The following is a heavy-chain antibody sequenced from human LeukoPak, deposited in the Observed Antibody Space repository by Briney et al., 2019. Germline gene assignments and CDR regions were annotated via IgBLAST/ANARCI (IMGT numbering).Heavy chain of an antibody. D-gene: IGHD2/OR15-2a*01. CDR1: GITFSSYG. CDR3: AKDPLSQIVTTLSSTYV. Sequence: GGSLRLSCAASGITFSSYGMHWVRQAPGKGLEWVAFIRYDGSNKYYADSVKGRFTISRDNSKNTLYLQMNSLRAEDTAVYYCAKDPLSQIVTTLSSTYVWGKGTTVTVSS. V-gene: IGHV3-30*02. CDR2: IRYDGSNK. J-gene: IGHJ6*04.